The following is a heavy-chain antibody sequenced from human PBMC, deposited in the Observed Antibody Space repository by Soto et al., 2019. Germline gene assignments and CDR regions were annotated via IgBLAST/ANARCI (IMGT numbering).Heavy chain of an antibody. CDR3: ATTTVTGYYYYGMDV. Sequence: GGSLRLSCAASGFTFSSYAMSWVRQAPGKGLEWVSAISGSGGSTYYADSVKGRFTISRDNSKNTLYLQMNSLRAEDTAVYYCATTTVTGYYYYGMDVWGQGTTVTVSS. D-gene: IGHD4-4*01. CDR1: GFTFSSYA. CDR2: ISGSGGST. V-gene: IGHV3-23*01. J-gene: IGHJ6*02.